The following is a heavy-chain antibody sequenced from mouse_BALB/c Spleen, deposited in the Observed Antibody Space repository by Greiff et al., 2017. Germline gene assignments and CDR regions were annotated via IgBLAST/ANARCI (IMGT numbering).Heavy chain of an antibody. J-gene: IGHJ4*01. D-gene: IGHD2-3*01. Sequence: EVQRVESGGGLVKPGGSLKLSCAASGFTFSDYYMYWVRQTPEKRLEWVATISDGGSYTYYPDSVKGRFTISRDNAKNNLYLQMSSLKSEDTAMYYCARSDGYYGSGYAMDYWGQGTSVTVSS. CDR2: ISDGGSYT. CDR3: ARSDGYYGSGYAMDY. CDR1: GFTFSDYY. V-gene: IGHV5-4*02.